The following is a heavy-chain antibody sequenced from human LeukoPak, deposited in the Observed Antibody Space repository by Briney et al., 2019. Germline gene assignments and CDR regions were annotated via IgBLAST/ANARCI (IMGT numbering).Heavy chain of an antibody. V-gene: IGHV3-53*01. CDR3: ARGFYFVGRQPAYAFDF. CDR1: GFSDNSNY. Sequence: GGSLRLSCAASGFSDNSNYMTWVRQAPGKGLEWVSVLYTGGNTYYAESVQGRFSISRDNSRNTLYLQMNSLRAEDTAVYYCARGFYFVGRQPAYAFDFWGLGTLVTVSS. CDR2: LYTGGNT. J-gene: IGHJ4*02. D-gene: IGHD3-10*02.